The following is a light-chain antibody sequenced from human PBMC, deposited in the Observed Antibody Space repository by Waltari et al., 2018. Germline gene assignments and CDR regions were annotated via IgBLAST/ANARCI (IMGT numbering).Light chain of an antibody. CDR1: QTILYNSNNKNY. J-gene: IGKJ2*01. CDR2: WAS. CDR3: QEYFDKPRT. V-gene: IGKV4-1*01. Sequence: IVMNQSPESLAVSLGERATITCKSSQTILYNSNNKNYLAWYQQKPGQPPRLLIYWASSRDSGVPDRFSGSGSGKDFTRIISSLQAEDVAFDYCQEYFDKPRTCGQGTRLEIK.